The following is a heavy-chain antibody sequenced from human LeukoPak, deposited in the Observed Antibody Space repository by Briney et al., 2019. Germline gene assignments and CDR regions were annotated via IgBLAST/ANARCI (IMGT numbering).Heavy chain of an antibody. D-gene: IGHD6-19*01. V-gene: IGHV3-74*01. CDR1: GFTFSSYW. Sequence: GGSLRLSCAASGFTFSSYWMHWVRQAPGKGLVWVSRINSDGSSTSYADSVKGRFTISRDNAKNTLYLQMNSLRAEDTAVYYCARSPYSSGWYLRIPQFDYWGQGALVTVSS. CDR3: ARSPYSSGWYLRIPQFDY. CDR2: INSDGSST. J-gene: IGHJ4*02.